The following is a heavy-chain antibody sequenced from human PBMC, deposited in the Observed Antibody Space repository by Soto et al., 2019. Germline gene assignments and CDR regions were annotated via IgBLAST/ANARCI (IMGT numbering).Heavy chain of an antibody. CDR1: GFTFSRNG. CDR2: TSYDGRHT. V-gene: IGHV3-30*18. D-gene: IGHD3-10*01. J-gene: IGHJ6*02. CDR3: AKTRNSVINYNYYDNMDV. Sequence: GGSLRLSCAASGFTFSRNGMHWVRQAPGKGLEWVAITSYDGRHTSYVDSVKGRFTISRDNSGNTAFLEMNRLRVEDTAVYYCAKTRNSVINYNYYDNMDVWGQGTTVTVSS.